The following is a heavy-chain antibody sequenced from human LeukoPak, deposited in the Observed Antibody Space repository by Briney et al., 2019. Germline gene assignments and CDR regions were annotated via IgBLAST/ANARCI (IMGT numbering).Heavy chain of an antibody. V-gene: IGHV3-21*01. CDR1: GFTFSSYS. CDR3: ARDTYYYDSSGYHNWFDP. CDR2: ISSSSSYI. D-gene: IGHD3-22*01. Sequence: GGSLGLSCAASGFTFSSYSMNWVRQAPGKGLEWVSSISSSSSYIYYADSVKGRFTISRDNAKNSLYLQMNSLRAEDTAVYYCARDTYYYDSSGYHNWFDPWGQGTLVTVSS. J-gene: IGHJ5*02.